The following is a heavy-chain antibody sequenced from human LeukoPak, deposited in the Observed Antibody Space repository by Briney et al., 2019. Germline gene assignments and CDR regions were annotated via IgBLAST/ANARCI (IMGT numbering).Heavy chain of an antibody. D-gene: IGHD2-2*02. CDR1: GFTFSDYY. CDR3: ASDIVVVPAAIRRDAFDI. V-gene: IGHV3-11*04. CDR2: ISNSGNSI. Sequence: GGSLRLSCAASGFTFSDYYMTWIRQAPGKGLEWVSYISNSGNSIYYADSVKGRFTISRDNAKNSLYLQMNSLRAEDSAVYFCASDIVVVPAAIRRDAFDIWGQGTMVTVSS. J-gene: IGHJ3*02.